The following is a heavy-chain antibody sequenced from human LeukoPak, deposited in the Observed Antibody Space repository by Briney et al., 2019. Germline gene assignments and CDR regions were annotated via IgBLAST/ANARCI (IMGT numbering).Heavy chain of an antibody. CDR2: ISSNGGST. Sequence: GGSLRLSCSASGFTFSSYAMHWARQAPGKGLEYVSAISSNGGSTYYADSVKGRFTISRDNSKNTLYLQMSSLRAEDTAVYYCVKGHYYGSGTPTFDYRGQGTLVTVSS. CDR3: VKGHYYGSGTPTFDY. D-gene: IGHD3-10*01. J-gene: IGHJ4*02. V-gene: IGHV3-64D*06. CDR1: GFTFSSYA.